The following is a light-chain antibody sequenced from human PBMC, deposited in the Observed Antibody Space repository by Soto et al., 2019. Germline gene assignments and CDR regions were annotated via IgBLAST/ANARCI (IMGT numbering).Light chain of an antibody. CDR2: SNY. V-gene: IGLV1-44*01. J-gene: IGLJ2*01. Sequence: LTQPPSASGTPGQRVTISCSGSSSNIESNTVTWYQQLPGTAPKLVIYSNYDRPSGVPDRFSGSTSGTSASLVIRGLQSEDEADYYCAAWDDILNGYVFGDGTKLTVL. CDR3: AAWDDILNGYV. CDR1: SSNIESNT.